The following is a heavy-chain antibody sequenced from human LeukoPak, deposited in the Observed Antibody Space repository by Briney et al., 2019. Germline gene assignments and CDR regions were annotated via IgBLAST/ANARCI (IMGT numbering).Heavy chain of an antibody. J-gene: IGHJ6*03. CDR1: GFTFDDYG. D-gene: IGHD3-9*01. Sequence: GGSLRLSCAASGFTFDDYGMSWVRQAPGKGLEWVSAISGSGGSTYYADSVKGRFTISRDNSKNTLYLQMNSLRAEDTAVYYCAKVGTYYDILTGYVDYYYMDVWGKGTTVTISS. CDR3: AKVGTYYDILTGYVDYYYMDV. V-gene: IGHV3-23*01. CDR2: ISGSGGST.